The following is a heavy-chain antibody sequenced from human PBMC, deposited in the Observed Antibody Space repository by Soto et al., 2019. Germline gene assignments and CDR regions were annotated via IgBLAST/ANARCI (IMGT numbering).Heavy chain of an antibody. V-gene: IGHV4-34*01. CDR2: INHSGST. D-gene: IGHD1-26*01. J-gene: IGHJ4*02. Sequence: SETLSLTCTVSGGSISGYYWSWIRQPPGKGLEWIGEINHSGSTNYNPSLKRRVTISVDTSKNQFSLKLSSVTAADTAVHYCARVDTGDDYWGQGTLVTVSS. CDR1: GGSISGYY. CDR3: ARVDTGDDY.